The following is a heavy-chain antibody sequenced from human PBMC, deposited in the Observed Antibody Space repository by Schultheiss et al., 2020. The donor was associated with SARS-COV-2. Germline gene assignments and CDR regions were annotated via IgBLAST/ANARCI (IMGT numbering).Heavy chain of an antibody. V-gene: IGHV4-34*01. D-gene: IGHD5/OR15-5a*01. CDR3: ARSSTLVGFDY. CDR2: IYYSGST. CDR1: GGSFSGYY. J-gene: IGHJ4*02. Sequence: SETLSLTCAVYGGSFSGYYWSWIRQPPGKGLEWIGYIYYSGSTNYNPSLKSRVTISVDTSKNQFSLKLSSVTAADTAVYYCARSSTLVGFDYWGQGTLVTVSS.